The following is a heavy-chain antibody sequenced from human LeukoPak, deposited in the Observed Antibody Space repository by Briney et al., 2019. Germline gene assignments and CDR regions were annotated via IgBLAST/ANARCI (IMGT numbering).Heavy chain of an antibody. CDR3: ARDLGGYWGFDY. CDR2: INPSGDST. J-gene: IGHJ4*02. Sequence: GASVKVSCKASGYTFINYNIAWVRQAPGQGLEWMGIINPSGDSTGYAQKFQGRVTVTKDVSTYTLYMELSSLTSEDTAVYYCARDLGGYWGFDYWGQGTLVTVSS. CDR1: GYTFINYN. V-gene: IGHV1-46*01. D-gene: IGHD7-27*01.